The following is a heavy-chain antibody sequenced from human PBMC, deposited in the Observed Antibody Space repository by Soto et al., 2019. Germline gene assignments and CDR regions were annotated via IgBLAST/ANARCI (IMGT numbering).Heavy chain of an antibody. J-gene: IGHJ6*02. D-gene: IGHD4-17*01. Sequence: QVQLQQSGPRLVKPSETLSLTCTVSSGPDRSHNWGWIRQPPGRGLEWIGYVYYTGDTANNPSLRGRVTISADTSTNDISLTLNSVTAADTAVYYCVRQGIDYLHGLVDVWGQGTTVSVSS. CDR3: VRQGIDYLHGLVDV. CDR2: VYYTGDT. CDR1: SGPDRSHN. V-gene: IGHV4-59*08.